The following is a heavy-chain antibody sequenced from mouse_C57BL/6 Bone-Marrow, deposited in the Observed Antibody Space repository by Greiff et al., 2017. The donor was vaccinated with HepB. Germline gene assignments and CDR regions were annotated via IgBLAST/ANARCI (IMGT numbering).Heavy chain of an antibody. CDR1: GYTFTDYN. D-gene: IGHD1-1*01. V-gene: IGHV1-22*01. Sequence: VQLKESGPELVKPGASVKMSCKASGYTFTDYNMHWVKQSHGKSLEWIGYINPNNGGTSYNQKFKGKATLTVNKSSSTAYMELRSLTSEDSAVYYCARSNGSRYYFDYWGQGTTLTVSS. J-gene: IGHJ2*01. CDR2: INPNNGGT. CDR3: ARSNGSRYYFDY.